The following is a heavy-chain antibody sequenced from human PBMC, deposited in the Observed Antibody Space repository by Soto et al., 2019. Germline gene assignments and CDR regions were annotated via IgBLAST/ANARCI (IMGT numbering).Heavy chain of an antibody. J-gene: IGHJ4*02. D-gene: IGHD2-8*01. CDR2: ISADGVAT. Sequence: EVQLWDSGGGLVQPGGSLRLSCAASGFPFTSFAMCWLRQAPGKGLEWVSYISADGVATSYADSVKGRFTTSRDNSKNVWYLQLNSLRAEDTAVYYYAKGFPRLQCDTHGWEKWGQGTLVTVSS. CDR1: GFPFTSFA. CDR3: AKGFPRLQCDTHGWEK. V-gene: IGHV3-23*01.